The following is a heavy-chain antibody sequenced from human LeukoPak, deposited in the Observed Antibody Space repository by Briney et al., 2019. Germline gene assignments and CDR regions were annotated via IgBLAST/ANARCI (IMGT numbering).Heavy chain of an antibody. CDR1: GGSFSGYY. J-gene: IGHJ4*02. V-gene: IGHV4-34*01. Sequence: SETLSLTCAVYGGSFSGYYWSWIRQPPGKGLEWIGEINHSGSTNYNPSLKSRVTISVDTSKNQFSLKLSSATAADTAVYYCARGMCSGGSCPPGYYFGYWGQGTLVTVSS. CDR2: INHSGST. D-gene: IGHD2-15*01. CDR3: ARGMCSGGSCPPGYYFGY.